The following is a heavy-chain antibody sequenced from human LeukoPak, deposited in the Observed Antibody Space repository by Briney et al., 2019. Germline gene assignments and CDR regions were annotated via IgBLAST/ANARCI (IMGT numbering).Heavy chain of an antibody. Sequence: PSETLSLTCTVSGGSISSYYWSWIRQPPGKGLEWIGYIYYSGSTNYNPSLKSRVTISVDTSKNQFSLKLSSVTAADTAVYYCARGDGGTIDYWGQGTLVTVSS. J-gene: IGHJ4*02. CDR1: GGSISSYY. D-gene: IGHD4-23*01. CDR2: IYYSGST. CDR3: ARGDGGTIDY. V-gene: IGHV4-59*01.